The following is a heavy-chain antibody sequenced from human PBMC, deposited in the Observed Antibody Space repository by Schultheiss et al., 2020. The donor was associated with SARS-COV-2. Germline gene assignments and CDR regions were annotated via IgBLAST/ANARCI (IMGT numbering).Heavy chain of an antibody. D-gene: IGHD6-19*01. CDR2: ISYDGSNK. CDR1: GFTFSSYA. J-gene: IGHJ3*02. Sequence: GGSLRLSCAASGFTFSSYAMHWVRQAPGKGLEWVAVISYDGSNKYYADSVKGRFTISRDNSKNTLYLQMGSLRAEDMAVYYCSRFSSSGKDAFDIWGQGTMVTVSS. CDR3: SRFSSSGKDAFDI. V-gene: IGHV3-30*14.